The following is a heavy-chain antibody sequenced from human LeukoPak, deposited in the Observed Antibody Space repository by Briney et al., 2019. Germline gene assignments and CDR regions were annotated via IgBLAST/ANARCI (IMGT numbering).Heavy chain of an antibody. J-gene: IGHJ4*02. V-gene: IGHV1-46*01. D-gene: IGHD3-22*01. CDR1: GYIFTNYY. CDR3: ARAGYDSSGYYSY. Sequence: ASVKVSRKASGYIFTNYYMHWLRQAPGQGLEWVGLINPTGGSTTYAQKFQGRVTMTRDTSTTTVYMEVSSLRSEDTAVYYYARAGYDSSGYYSYWGQGTLVTVSS. CDR2: INPTGGST.